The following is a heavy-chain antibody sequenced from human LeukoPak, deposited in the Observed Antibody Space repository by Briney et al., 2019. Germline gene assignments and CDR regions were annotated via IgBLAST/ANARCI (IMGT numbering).Heavy chain of an antibody. J-gene: IGHJ6*03. CDR1: GFTFSTYA. CDR2: ISGSGGST. D-gene: IGHD4-11*01. Sequence: GGSLRLSCAASGFTFSTYAMSWVRQAPGKGLEWVSAISGSGGSTYYADSVKGRFTISRDNSKNTLYLQMNSLRAEDTAVYYCARQRDGYSNYTAPYYYYYYMGVWGKGTTVTVSS. CDR3: ARQRDGYSNYTAPYYYYYYMGV. V-gene: IGHV3-23*01.